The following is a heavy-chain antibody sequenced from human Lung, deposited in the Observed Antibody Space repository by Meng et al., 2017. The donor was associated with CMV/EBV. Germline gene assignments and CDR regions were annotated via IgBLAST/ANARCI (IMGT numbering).Heavy chain of an antibody. Sequence: GESLKISCAASGFTFSDAWMSWVRQAPGKGLEWVGRIKSKIDGGTTDYAAPVKGRFTISRDDSRNTLYLQMNSLKTEDTAVYYCATDLRGRAVAGTYYYYGRDFWGQGTXVTVSS. CDR2: IKSKIDGGTT. CDR1: GFTFSDAW. D-gene: IGHD6-19*01. J-gene: IGHJ6*02. CDR3: ATDLRGRAVAGTYYYYGRDF. V-gene: IGHV3-15*01.